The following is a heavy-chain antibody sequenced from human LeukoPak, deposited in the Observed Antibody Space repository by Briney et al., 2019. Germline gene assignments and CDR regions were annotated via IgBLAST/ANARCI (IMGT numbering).Heavy chain of an antibody. V-gene: IGHV1-2*02. D-gene: IGHD2-2*01. CDR2: INPKSGGR. CDR1: GYTFTDYY. CDR3: ATGERLVPAAMWFDY. J-gene: IGHJ4*02. Sequence: GASVEVSCKASGYTFTDYYMHWVRQAPGQGLEWMGWINPKSGGRSYAQRFQGRVTMTRDTSISTAYMELSRLRSDDTAVYYCATGERLVPAAMWFDYWGQGTLVTVSS.